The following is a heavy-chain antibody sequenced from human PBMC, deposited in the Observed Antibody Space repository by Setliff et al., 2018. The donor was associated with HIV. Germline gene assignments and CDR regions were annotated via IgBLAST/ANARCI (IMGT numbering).Heavy chain of an antibody. CDR3: ASRVPAARHFDY. CDR2: IYHSGST. D-gene: IGHD2-2*01. J-gene: IGHJ4*02. Sequence: SETLSLTCAVSSGSISSSNWWSWVRQPPGKELEWIGEIYHSGSTNYNPSLKSRVTISLDRFKNQFSMKLTSVTAADTAVYYCASRVPAARHFDYWGQGTLVTVSS. CDR1: SGSISSSNW. V-gene: IGHV4-4*02.